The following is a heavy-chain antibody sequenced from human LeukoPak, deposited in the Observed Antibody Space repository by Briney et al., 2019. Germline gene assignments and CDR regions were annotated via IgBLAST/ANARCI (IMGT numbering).Heavy chain of an antibody. V-gene: IGHV3-21*01. Sequence: KPGGSLRLSCAASGFTFSSYSMNWVRQAPGKGLEWVSSISSSSSYIYYADSVKGRFTISRDNAKNSLYLQMNSLRAEDTAVYYCAREPHSGGDAFDIWGQGTMVTVSS. CDR3: AREPHSGGDAFDI. CDR1: GFTFSSYS. D-gene: IGHD6-19*01. J-gene: IGHJ3*02. CDR2: ISSSSSYI.